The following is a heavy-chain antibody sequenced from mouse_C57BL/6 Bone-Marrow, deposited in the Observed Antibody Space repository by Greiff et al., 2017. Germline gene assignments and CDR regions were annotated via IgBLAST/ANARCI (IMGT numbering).Heavy chain of an antibody. CDR3: ARHGVLRYTFDV. J-gene: IGHJ1*03. CDR2: IWSEGST. Sequence: VQLQQSGPGLVAPSQSLSITCTVSGFSLTSYGVHWVRQPPGKGLEWLVVIWSEGSTTYNSALKSRLSISKDNSKSQVFLKMNSLQTDDTAMYYCARHGVLRYTFDVWGTGTTVTVSS. V-gene: IGHV2-6-1*01. CDR1: GFSLTSYG. D-gene: IGHD1-1*01.